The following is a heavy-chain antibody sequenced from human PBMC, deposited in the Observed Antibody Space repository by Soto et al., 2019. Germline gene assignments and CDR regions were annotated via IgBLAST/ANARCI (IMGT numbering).Heavy chain of an antibody. D-gene: IGHD2-15*01. J-gene: IGHJ4*02. CDR1: GYTFTSYV. CDR2: INAGNGNT. CDR3: ARGESVVGDY. Sequence: GASVKVSCKASGYTFTSYVMHWVRQAPGQRLEWMGWINAGNGNTKCSQKFQDRVAITRDTSASTAYMELSSLRSEDTAVYYCARGESVVGDYWGQGTLVTVSS. V-gene: IGHV1-3*01.